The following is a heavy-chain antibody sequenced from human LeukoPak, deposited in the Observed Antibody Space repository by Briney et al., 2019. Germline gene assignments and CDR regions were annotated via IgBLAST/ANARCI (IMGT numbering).Heavy chain of an antibody. CDR3: ARITTVVRGYYYYYYMDV. V-gene: IGHV2-26*01. D-gene: IGHD2-15*01. CDR2: LFSNDEK. Sequence: SGPVLVKPTATLTLTCTVSGLSLSNARLGVCWIRQPPGQALEWIAPLFSNDEKSYSTSLKSRLTISKDTSKSQVVLTMTNMVPVDTATYYCARITTVVRGYYYYYYMDVWGKGTTVTVSS. CDR1: GLSLSNARLG. J-gene: IGHJ6*03.